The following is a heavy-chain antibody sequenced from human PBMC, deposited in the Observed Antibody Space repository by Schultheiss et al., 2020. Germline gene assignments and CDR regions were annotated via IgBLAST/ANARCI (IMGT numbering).Heavy chain of an antibody. D-gene: IGHD6-19*01. J-gene: IGHJ4*02. CDR2: INHSGST. Sequence: SETLSLTCTVSGGSISSSSYYWGWIRQPPGKGLEWIGEINHSGSTNYNPSLKSRVTMSVDTSKNQFSLKLSSVTAADTAVYYCARVRSGGEWLATFDYWGQGTLVTVSS. CDR3: ARVRSGGEWLATFDY. CDR1: GGSISSSSYY. V-gene: IGHV4-39*07.